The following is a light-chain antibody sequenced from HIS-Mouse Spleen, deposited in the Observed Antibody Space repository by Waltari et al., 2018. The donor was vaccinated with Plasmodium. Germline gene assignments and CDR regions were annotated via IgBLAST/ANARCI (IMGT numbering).Light chain of an antibody. J-gene: IGKJ2*01. CDR2: GAS. Sequence: EIVMTPSPATLSVSPGERATLSCRASQSVSSNLAWYQQKPGQAPRLLIYGASTRATGIPARFSGSGSRTEFTLTISSLQSEDFAVYYCQQYNNWPPYTFGQGTKLEIK. V-gene: IGKV3-15*01. CDR3: QQYNNWPPYT. CDR1: QSVSSN.